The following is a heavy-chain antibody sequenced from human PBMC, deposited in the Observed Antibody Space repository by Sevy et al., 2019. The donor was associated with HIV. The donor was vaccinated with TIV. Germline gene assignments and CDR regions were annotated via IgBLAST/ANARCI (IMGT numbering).Heavy chain of an antibody. D-gene: IGHD3-3*01. CDR3: TGATVFGATWFDP. CDR2: IKSKTDGGSA. CDR1: GYTFNNAW. V-gene: IGHV3-15*01. J-gene: IGHJ5*02. Sequence: GGSLRLSCAASGYTFNNAWMSWVRQAPGKGLEWLGRIKSKTDGGSAEYASPVKGRFTISRDDSKSTLYLQMNRLRTEDTGVYYCTGATVFGATWFDPWGQGAWSPSPQ.